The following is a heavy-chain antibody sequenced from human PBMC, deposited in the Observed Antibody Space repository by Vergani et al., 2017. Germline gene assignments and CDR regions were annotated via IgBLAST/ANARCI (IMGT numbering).Heavy chain of an antibody. CDR2: INHSGST. V-gene: IGHV4-34*01. CDR3: ARGGQWLVPFDY. CDR1: GGSFSGYY. D-gene: IGHD6-19*01. Sequence: QVRLEESGPGLVKPSETLSLTCAVYGGSFSGYYWTWIRQPPGKGLEWIGEINHSGSTNYNPSLKSRVTISVDTSKNQFSLKLSSVTAADTAVYYCARGGQWLVPFDYWGQGTLVTVSS. J-gene: IGHJ4*02.